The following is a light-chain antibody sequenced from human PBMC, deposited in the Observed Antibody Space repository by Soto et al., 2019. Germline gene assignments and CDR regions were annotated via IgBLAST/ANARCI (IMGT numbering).Light chain of an antibody. CDR1: SSGVGGVKS. V-gene: IGLV2-14*03. Sequence: QSALSQPASVSGSPGQSITISCTETSSGVGGVKSISWYQQHPGKAPKLIIYDVTHRPSGVSDRFSGSKSGDTASLSISDLHIEDEAQYYCTPYTSRSTVFGGGTQLTVL. CDR3: TPYTSRSTV. J-gene: IGLJ2*01. CDR2: DVT.